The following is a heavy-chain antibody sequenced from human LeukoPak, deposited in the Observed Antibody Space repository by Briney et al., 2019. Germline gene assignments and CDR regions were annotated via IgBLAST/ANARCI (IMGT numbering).Heavy chain of an antibody. J-gene: IGHJ5*02. V-gene: IGHV4-4*07. D-gene: IGHD6-19*01. CDR3: ARSSSSGWGFRFDP. CDR2: IHTSGST. CDR1: GGSISSYY. Sequence: PSETLSLTCTVSGGSISSYYWSWIRQSPGKGLEWIGRIHTSGSTNYNPSPKSRVTISVDTSKNQFSLRLSSVTAADTAVYYCARSSSSGWGFRFDPWGQGTLVTVSS.